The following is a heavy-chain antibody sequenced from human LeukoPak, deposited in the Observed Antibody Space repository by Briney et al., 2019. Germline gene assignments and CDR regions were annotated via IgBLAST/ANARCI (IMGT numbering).Heavy chain of an antibody. Sequence: ASVKVSCKVSGYTLTELSMHWVRQAPGKGLEWMGGFDPEDGETIYAQKFQGRVTMTEDTSTDTAYMELSSLRSEDTAVYYCATDHVGATSFDYWGQGTLVTVSS. D-gene: IGHD1-26*01. V-gene: IGHV1-24*01. CDR2: FDPEDGET. CDR1: GYTLTELS. CDR3: ATDHVGATSFDY. J-gene: IGHJ4*02.